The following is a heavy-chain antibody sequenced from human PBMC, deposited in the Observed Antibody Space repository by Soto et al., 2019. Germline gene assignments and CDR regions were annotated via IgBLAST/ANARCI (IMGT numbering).Heavy chain of an antibody. D-gene: IGHD5-18*01. CDR1: GFTFSSYA. J-gene: IGHJ4*02. Sequence: QVQLVESGGGVVQPGRSLRLSCAASGFTFSSYAMHWVRQAPGKGLEWVAVISYDGSNKYYADSVKGRFTISRDNSKNTLYLQMNSLRAEDTAVYYCARLWGYSYGTPLDYWGQGTLVTVSS. CDR2: ISYDGSNK. V-gene: IGHV3-30-3*01. CDR3: ARLWGYSYGTPLDY.